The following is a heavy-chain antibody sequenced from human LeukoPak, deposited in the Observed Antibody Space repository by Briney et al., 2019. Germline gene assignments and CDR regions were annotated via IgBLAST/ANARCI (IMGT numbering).Heavy chain of an antibody. CDR2: IIPIFGTA. J-gene: IGHJ4*02. D-gene: IGHD3-10*01. V-gene: IGHV1-69*13. CDR3: AREGTEVLDY. CDR1: VGTFSSYA. Sequence: ASVKVSCKASVGTFSSYAISWVRQAPGQGLEWMGGIIPIFGTANYAQKFQGRVTITADESTSTAYMELSSLRSEDTAVYYCAREGTEVLDYWGQGTMVTVSS.